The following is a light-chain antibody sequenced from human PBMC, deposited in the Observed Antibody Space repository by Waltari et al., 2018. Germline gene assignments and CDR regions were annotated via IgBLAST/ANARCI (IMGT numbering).Light chain of an antibody. J-gene: IGKJ2*01. CDR1: QSVLYSSNNKNY. Sequence: DIVMTQSPDSLPVSLGERATINCQSSQSVLYSSNNKNYLAWYQQKPGQPPNLLIYWASTRESGVPDRFSGSGSGTDFTLTISSLQAEDVAVYYCQQYYSTPYTFGQGTKLEIK. V-gene: IGKV4-1*01. CDR2: WAS. CDR3: QQYYSTPYT.